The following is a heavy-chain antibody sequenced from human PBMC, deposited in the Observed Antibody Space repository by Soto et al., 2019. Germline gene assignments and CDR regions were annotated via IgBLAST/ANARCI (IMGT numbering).Heavy chain of an antibody. CDR2: ISGSGGST. CDR1: GFTFSSYA. D-gene: IGHD3-16*02. Sequence: GGSLRLSCAASGFTFSSYAMSWVRQAPGKGLEWVSAISGSGGSTYYADSVKGRFTISRDNSKNTLYLQMNSLIAEDTAVYYCAKQVGYRTNYYYYGMDVWGQGTTVTSP. J-gene: IGHJ6*02. CDR3: AKQVGYRTNYYYYGMDV. V-gene: IGHV3-23*01.